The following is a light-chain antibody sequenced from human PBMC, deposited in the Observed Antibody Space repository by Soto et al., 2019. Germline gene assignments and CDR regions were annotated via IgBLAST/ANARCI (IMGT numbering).Light chain of an antibody. J-gene: IGKJ4*01. Sequence: DIVMTQSPDSLAVSLGERATINCKSSQSLLSTSNNKNYLSWYQQKPGQPPKLLIYWASAREYGVPDRFSGSGSGAAFTLTIRSLQAEDVAVYYCHQYYNAPLTFGGGTKVEIK. V-gene: IGKV4-1*01. CDR3: HQYYNAPLT. CDR1: QSLLSTSNNKNY. CDR2: WAS.